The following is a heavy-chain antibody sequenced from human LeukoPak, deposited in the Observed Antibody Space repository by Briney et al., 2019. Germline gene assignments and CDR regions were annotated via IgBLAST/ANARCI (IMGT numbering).Heavy chain of an antibody. J-gene: IGHJ4*02. CDR1: GFTFSSYW. V-gene: IGHV3-74*01. CDR3: AREYSSGWYDY. D-gene: IGHD6-19*01. CDR2: INSDGSST. Sequence: PRGSLRLSCAASGFTFSSYWMHWVRQAPGKGLVWVSRINSDGSSTSYADSVKGRFTISRDNAKNTLYLQMNSLRAEDTAVYYCAREYSSGWYDYWGQGTLVTVSS.